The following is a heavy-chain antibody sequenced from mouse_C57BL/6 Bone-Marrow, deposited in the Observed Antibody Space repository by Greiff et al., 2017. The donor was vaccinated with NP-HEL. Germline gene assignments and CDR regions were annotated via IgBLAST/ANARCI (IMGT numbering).Heavy chain of an antibody. CDR1: GYSFTDYN. V-gene: IGHV1-39*01. Sequence: EVQLQQSGPELVKPGASVKISCKASGYSFTDYNMNWVKQSNGKSLEWIGVINPNYGTTSYIQKFKGEATLTVDQSSSTAYMQLNSLTSEDSAVYYCARSDYVPYGRYFSVWGTGTTVTVSS. D-gene: IGHD2-4*01. J-gene: IGHJ1*03. CDR2: INPNYGTT. CDR3: ARSDYVPYGRYFSV.